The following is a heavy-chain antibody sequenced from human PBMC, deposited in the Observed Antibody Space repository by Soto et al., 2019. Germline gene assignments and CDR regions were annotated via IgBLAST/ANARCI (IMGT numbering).Heavy chain of an antibody. V-gene: IGHV4-31*03. CDR3: ARDRATVTTPTTYYYYYGMDV. D-gene: IGHD4-17*01. CDR2: IYYSGST. Sequence: SETLSLTCTVSGGSISSGGYYWSWIRQHPGKGLEWIGYIYYSGSTYYNPSLKSRVTISVDTSKNQFSLKLSSVTAADTAVYYCARDRATVTTPTTYYYYYGMDVWGQGTTVTVSS. CDR1: GGSISSGGYY. J-gene: IGHJ6*02.